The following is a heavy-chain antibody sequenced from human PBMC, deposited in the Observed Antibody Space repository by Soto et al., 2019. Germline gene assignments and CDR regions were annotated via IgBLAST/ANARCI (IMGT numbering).Heavy chain of an antibody. J-gene: IGHJ4*02. V-gene: IGHV3-30*03. CDR2: ISYDGSNT. CDR1: GFTFSSYG. Sequence: PGGSLRLSCAASGFTFSSYGMHWVRQAPGKGLEWVAVISYDGSNTHYADSVKGRFTISRDNAKNSLFLQLNSLRAEDTALYYSVRSGDYRSGSYWYFFAYWGQGALVTVSS. CDR3: VRSGDYRSGSYWYFFAY. D-gene: IGHD3-10*01.